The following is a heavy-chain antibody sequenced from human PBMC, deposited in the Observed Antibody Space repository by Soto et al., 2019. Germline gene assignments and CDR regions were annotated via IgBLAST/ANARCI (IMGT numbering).Heavy chain of an antibody. D-gene: IGHD3-22*01. CDR2: IKSKTDGGTT. Sequence: GGSLRLSCAASGFTFSNAWINWVRQAPGKGLEWVGRIKSKTDGGTTDLAEPVKGRIAISRDDSKDMVYLQMNTLKTEDTGLYSCTTDSYSTMIVVRLDYWGHGTLVTVS. J-gene: IGHJ4*01. CDR1: GFTFSNAW. CDR3: TTDSYSTMIVVRLDY. V-gene: IGHV3-15*07.